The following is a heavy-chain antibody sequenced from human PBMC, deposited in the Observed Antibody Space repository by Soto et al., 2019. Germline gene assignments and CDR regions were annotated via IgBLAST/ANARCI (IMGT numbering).Heavy chain of an antibody. CDR2: INHSGST. Sequence: SETLSLTCAVYGGSFSGYYWSWIRQPPGKGLEWIGEINHSGSTNYNPSLKSRVTISVDTSKNQFSLKLSSVTAADTAVYYCEGGRIASKTIIVVVPAAKIRFDPWGQGTLVTVSS. CDR1: GGSFSGYY. V-gene: IGHV4-34*01. J-gene: IGHJ5*02. CDR3: EGGRIASKTIIVVVPAAKIRFDP. D-gene: IGHD2-2*01.